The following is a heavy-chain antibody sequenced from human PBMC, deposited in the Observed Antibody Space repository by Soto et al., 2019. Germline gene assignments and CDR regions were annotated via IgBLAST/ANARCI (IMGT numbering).Heavy chain of an antibody. J-gene: IGHJ6*02. Sequence: SETLSLTCTVSGGSISSSSYYWGWIRQPPGKGLEWIGSIYYSGSTYYNPSLKSRVTISVDTSKNQFSLRLSSVTAADTAVYYCARQAYYYGSGSYFRPFYYYYGMDVWGQGTTVPVSS. CDR2: IYYSGST. CDR1: GGSISSSSYY. CDR3: ARQAYYYGSGSYFRPFYYYYGMDV. D-gene: IGHD3-10*01. V-gene: IGHV4-39*01.